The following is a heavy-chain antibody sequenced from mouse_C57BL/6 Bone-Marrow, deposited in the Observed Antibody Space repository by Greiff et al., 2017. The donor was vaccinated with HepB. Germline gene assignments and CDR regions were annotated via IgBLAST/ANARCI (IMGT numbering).Heavy chain of an antibody. J-gene: IGHJ2*01. CDR1: GYTFTSYG. V-gene: IGHV1-81*01. Sequence: QVQLQQSGAELARPGASVKLSCKASGYTFTSYGISWVKQRTGQGLEWIGEIYPRSGNTYYNEKFKGKATLTADKSSSTAYMELRSLTSEDSAVYFCARPYYGSSYEVYWGQGTTLTVSS. D-gene: IGHD1-1*01. CDR3: ARPYYGSSYEVY. CDR2: IYPRSGNT.